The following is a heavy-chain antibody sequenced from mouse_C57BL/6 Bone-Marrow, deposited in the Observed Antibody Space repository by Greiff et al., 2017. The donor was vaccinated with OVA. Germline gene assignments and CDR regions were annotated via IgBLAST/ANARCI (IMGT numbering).Heavy chain of an antibody. CDR2: IRSKSNNYAT. CDR1: GFSFNTYA. V-gene: IGHV10-1*01. J-gene: IGHJ3*01. CDR3: VRQEDYGYAWFAY. Sequence: EVQRVESGGGLVQPKGSLKLSCAASGFSFNTYAMNWVRQAPGKGLEWVARIRSKSNNYATYYADSVKDRFTISRDDSESMLYLQMNNLKTEDTAMYYCVRQEDYGYAWFAYWGQGTLVTVSA. D-gene: IGHD2-2*01.